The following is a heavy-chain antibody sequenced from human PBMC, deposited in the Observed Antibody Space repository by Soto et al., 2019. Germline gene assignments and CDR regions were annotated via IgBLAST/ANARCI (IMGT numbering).Heavy chain of an antibody. Sequence: GGSLRLSCAASGFTFSSYGMHWVRQAPGKGLEWVAVISYDGSNKYYADSVKVRFTISRDNSKNTLYLQMNSLRAEDTAVYYCAKSYYYDSSGYYNWFDPWGQGTLVTVSS. J-gene: IGHJ5*02. CDR2: ISYDGSNK. CDR1: GFTFSSYG. D-gene: IGHD3-22*01. CDR3: AKSYYYDSSGYYNWFDP. V-gene: IGHV3-30*18.